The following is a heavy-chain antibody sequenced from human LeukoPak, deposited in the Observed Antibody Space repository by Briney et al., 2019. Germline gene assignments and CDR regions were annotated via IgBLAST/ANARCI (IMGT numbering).Heavy chain of an antibody. CDR3: ARGGAATAY. J-gene: IGHJ4*02. CDR2: ISSSSSIT. CDR1: GFTFNSYN. Sequence: GGSLRLSCEASGFTFNSYNMCWVRQAPGQGLQWVSDISSSSSITYYADSVKGRFTISRDNAKNSLYLQMNSLRVEDTAVYYCARGGAATAYWGQGPLVTASS. D-gene: IGHD1-26*01. V-gene: IGHV3-48*01.